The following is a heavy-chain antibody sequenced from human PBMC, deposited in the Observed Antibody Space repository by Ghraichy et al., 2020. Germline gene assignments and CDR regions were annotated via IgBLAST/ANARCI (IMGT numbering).Heavy chain of an antibody. J-gene: IGHJ6*02. CDR2: IYHSGST. CDR1: GYSISSGYY. D-gene: IGHD6-19*01. CDR3: AKASYSSAWNQDHYGMDV. V-gene: IGHV4-38-2*02. Sequence: GSLRLSCSVSGYSISSGYYWGWIRQPPGKGLEWIGSIYHSGSTYYNPSLKSRVTISVDTSKNQFSLKLSSVTAAYTAIYYCAKASYSSAWNQDHYGMDVWGQGTTVTGSS.